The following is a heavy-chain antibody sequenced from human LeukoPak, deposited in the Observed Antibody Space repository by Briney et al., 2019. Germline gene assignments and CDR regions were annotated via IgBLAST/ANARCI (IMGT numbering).Heavy chain of an antibody. D-gene: IGHD6-19*01. CDR3: ARDSYSSGWDYFDY. J-gene: IGHJ4*02. Sequence: PGGSLRLSCAASGFTFSSYAMHWVRQAPGKGLEWVAVISYDGSNKFYADSVKGRFTTSRDNSKSTLYLQMNSLRVEDTAVYYCARDSYSSGWDYFDYWGQGTLVTVSS. V-gene: IGHV3-30-3*01. CDR1: GFTFSSYA. CDR2: ISYDGSNK.